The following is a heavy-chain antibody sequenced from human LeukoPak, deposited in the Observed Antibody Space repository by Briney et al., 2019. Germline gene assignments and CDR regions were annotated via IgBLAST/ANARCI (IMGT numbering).Heavy chain of an antibody. V-gene: IGHV1-18*01. J-gene: IGHJ4*02. Sequence: GASVKVSCKASGYTFTSYGVTWVRQAAGQGLEWMGWISAYNGNTKYAQKFQGRVTTTIDTSTSTAYMELRSLRSDDTAVYYCARDYYGSGSYCFDYWGQGTLVTVSS. CDR3: ARDYYGSGSYCFDY. D-gene: IGHD3-10*01. CDR2: ISAYNGNT. CDR1: GYTFTSYG.